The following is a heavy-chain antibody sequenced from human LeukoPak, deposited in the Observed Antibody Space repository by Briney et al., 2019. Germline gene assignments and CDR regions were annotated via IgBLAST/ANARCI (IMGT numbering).Heavy chain of an antibody. Sequence: PSETLSLTCSVSGGSISSSDFYWGWIRQPPGKGLERIGSTFYSGSTSYNPSLKSRVTISVDTSKNQFSLKVTSVTAADTAVYYCVRHHLSYSSGWYGWGQGTLVTVSS. J-gene: IGHJ4*02. CDR3: VRHHLSYSSGWYG. CDR2: TFYSGST. D-gene: IGHD6-19*01. CDR1: GGSISSSDFY. V-gene: IGHV4-39*01.